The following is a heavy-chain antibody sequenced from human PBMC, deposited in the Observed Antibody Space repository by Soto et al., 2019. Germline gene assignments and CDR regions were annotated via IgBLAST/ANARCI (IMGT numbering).Heavy chain of an antibody. CDR3: ARDVGWPAARFDA. CDR2: IWYDGSDK. V-gene: IGHV3-33*01. CDR1: GFTFRNHG. J-gene: IGHJ5*02. Sequence: QVRLVESGGGVVQPGRSLRLSCAASGFTFRNHGMHWVRQAPGKGLEWVAVIWYDGSDKYYADSVKGRFTVSRDNSKNTRHLQVDSLRGEDTAVYYCARDVGWPAARFDAWGQGTLVMVSS. D-gene: IGHD2-2*01.